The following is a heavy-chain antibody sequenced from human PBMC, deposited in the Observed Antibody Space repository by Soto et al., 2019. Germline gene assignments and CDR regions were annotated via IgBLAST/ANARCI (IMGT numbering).Heavy chain of an antibody. CDR1: GFTFSSYA. CDR2: ISYDGSNK. Sequence: QVQLVESGGGVVQPGRSLRLSCAASGFTFSSYAMHWVRQAPGKGLEWVAVISYDGSNKNYADSVKGRFTISRDNSKNTLYLQMNSLRAEDTAVYYCAKTKGNVKDIVLVPAASDYWGQGTLVTVSS. J-gene: IGHJ4*02. D-gene: IGHD2-2*01. CDR3: AKTKGNVKDIVLVPAASDY. V-gene: IGHV3-30*18.